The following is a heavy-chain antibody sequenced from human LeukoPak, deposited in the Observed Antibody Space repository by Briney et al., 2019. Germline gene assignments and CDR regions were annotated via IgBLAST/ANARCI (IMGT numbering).Heavy chain of an antibody. CDR1: GFTFSSYW. J-gene: IGHJ6*03. D-gene: IGHD3-10*01. Sequence: PGGALRLSCAASGFTFSSYWMSCIRQAPGKGLEWVANIKQDGSEKYYVDSVKGRFTISRDNAKNSLYLQMNSLRAEDTAVYYCARVGPLLYFPLNYYYYYMDVWGKGTTVTVSS. CDR2: IKQDGSEK. V-gene: IGHV3-7*01. CDR3: ARVGPLLYFPLNYYYYYMDV.